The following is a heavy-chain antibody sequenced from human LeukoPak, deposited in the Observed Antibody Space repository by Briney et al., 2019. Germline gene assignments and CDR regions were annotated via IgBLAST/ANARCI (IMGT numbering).Heavy chain of an antibody. CDR2: INPNSGGT. CDR3: ARPLYTGGYPSYSY. V-gene: IGHV1-2*02. J-gene: IGHJ4*02. CDR1: GYTFTGYY. D-gene: IGHD7-27*01. Sequence: ASVKVSCKASGYTFTGYYMHWVRQAPGQGLEWMGWINPNSGGTNYAQKFQGRVTMTRDTSISTAYMELYSLRSDDTALYYCARPLYTGGYPSYSYWGQGTLVTVSS.